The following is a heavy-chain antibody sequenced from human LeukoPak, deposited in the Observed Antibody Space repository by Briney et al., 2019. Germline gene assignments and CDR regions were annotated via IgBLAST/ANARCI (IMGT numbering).Heavy chain of an antibody. V-gene: IGHV4-4*07. CDR1: GGSISSYY. CDR2: IYTSGGT. CDR3: ARDLGGYSYYYMDV. Sequence: SETLSLTCTVSGGSISSYYWGWIRQPAGKGLDGIGRIYTSGGTNYNPSLKSRVTISVDKSRKQFSLQLSSVTAADTAVYYCARDLGGYSYYYMDVWGKGTTVTVSS. D-gene: IGHD3-16*01. J-gene: IGHJ6*03.